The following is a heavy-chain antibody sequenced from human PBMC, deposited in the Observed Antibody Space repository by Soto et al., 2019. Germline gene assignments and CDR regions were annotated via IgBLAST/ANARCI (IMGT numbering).Heavy chain of an antibody. CDR3: ARGGSSGFKATFAF. J-gene: IGHJ4*02. D-gene: IGHD3-22*01. V-gene: IGHV1-2*04. Sequence: ASVKVSCKASGFTFTGYYLHWVRQAPGQGFEWMGWIDPNSGDTKYAQKFQGWVTMTRDTSINTAYMEVISLKSDDTAVYFCARGGSSGFKATFAFWGQGTLVTASS. CDR2: IDPNSGDT. CDR1: GFTFTGYY.